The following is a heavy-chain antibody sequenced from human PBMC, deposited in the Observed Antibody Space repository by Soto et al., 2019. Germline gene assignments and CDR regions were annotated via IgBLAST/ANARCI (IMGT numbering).Heavy chain of an antibody. CDR1: GDSFNDYY. D-gene: IGHD6-19*01. J-gene: IGHJ6*02. V-gene: IGHV1-2*04. CDR2: INPNSGGT. CDR3: ARDRGSSGWSFHPDRYYGMDV. Sequence: ASVKVSCKTSGDSFNDYYMHWVRQAPGQGLEWMGWINPNSGGTNYAQKFQGWVTMTRDTSISTAYMELSRLRSDDTAVYYCARDRGSSGWSFHPDRYYGMDVWGQGTTVTVSS.